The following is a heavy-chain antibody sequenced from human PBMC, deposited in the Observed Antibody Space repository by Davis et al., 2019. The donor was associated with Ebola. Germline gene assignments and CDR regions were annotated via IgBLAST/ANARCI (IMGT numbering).Heavy chain of an antibody. CDR1: GDSVSSHSAA. D-gene: IGHD6-19*01. J-gene: IGHJ4*02. V-gene: IGHV6-1*01. Sequence: SQTPSLTCAISGDSVSSHSAAWNWIRQSPSRGLEWLGRTYYRSKWYNDYAVSVKSRITINPDTSKNQFSLQLNSVTPEDTAVYYCARVGPYSSGWYDYWGQGTLVTVSS. CDR2: TYYRSKWYN. CDR3: ARVGPYSSGWYDY.